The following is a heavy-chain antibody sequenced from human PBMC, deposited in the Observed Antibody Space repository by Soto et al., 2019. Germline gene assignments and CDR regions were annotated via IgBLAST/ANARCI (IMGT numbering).Heavy chain of an antibody. D-gene: IGHD3-10*01. V-gene: IGHV3-30-3*01. CDR1: GFTFSSYA. Sequence: GGSLRLSCAASGFTFSSYAMHWVRQAPGKGLEWVAVISYDGSNKYYADSVKGRFTISRDNSKNTLYLQMNSLRAEDTAVYYCARAITMVRGAHPSYYYYGMDVWGQGTTVTVSS. J-gene: IGHJ6*02. CDR3: ARAITMVRGAHPSYYYYGMDV. CDR2: ISYDGSNK.